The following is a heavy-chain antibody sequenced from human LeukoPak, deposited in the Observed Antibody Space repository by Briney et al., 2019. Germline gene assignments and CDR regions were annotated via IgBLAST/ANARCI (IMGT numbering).Heavy chain of an antibody. J-gene: IGHJ4*02. Sequence: SETLSLTCTVSGGSISSSSYYWGWIRQPPGKGLEWIGSIYYSGSTYYNPSLKSRVTISVDTSKNQFSLKLSSVTAADTAVYYCARDFSFEKGYYYDSSGYYSFDYWGQGTLVTVSS. CDR3: ARDFSFEKGYYYDSSGYYSFDY. CDR1: GGSISSSSYY. V-gene: IGHV4-39*07. D-gene: IGHD3-22*01. CDR2: IYYSGST.